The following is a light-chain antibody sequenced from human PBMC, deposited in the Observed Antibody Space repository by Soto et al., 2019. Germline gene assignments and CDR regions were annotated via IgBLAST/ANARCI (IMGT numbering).Light chain of an antibody. CDR3: GTWDTSLTVVL. Sequence: QSVLTQPPSVSAASGQKVTISCSGGSSNIGKNYVSLYQQLPGTAPKLLIYETNKRPSGIPDQFSGSKSGTSATLGISGLETGDEAHYYYGTWDTSLTVVLFGGGTQLTVL. CDR1: SSNIGKNY. J-gene: IGLJ2*01. V-gene: IGLV1-51*02. CDR2: ETN.